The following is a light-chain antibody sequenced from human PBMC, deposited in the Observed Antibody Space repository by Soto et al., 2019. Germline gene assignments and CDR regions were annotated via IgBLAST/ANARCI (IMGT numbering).Light chain of an antibody. CDR3: ASWDYSLSGVL. V-gene: IGLV1-47*01. J-gene: IGLJ2*01. CDR1: SSNIGSND. Sequence: QSVLTQPPSASGTPGQRVTISCSGSSSNIGSNDAFWYQQLPGTAPKLLIYRSNHRPSGVPDRFSGSKSGTSASLAISGLRSEDGADYYCASWDYSLSGVLFGGGTKLTVL. CDR2: RSN.